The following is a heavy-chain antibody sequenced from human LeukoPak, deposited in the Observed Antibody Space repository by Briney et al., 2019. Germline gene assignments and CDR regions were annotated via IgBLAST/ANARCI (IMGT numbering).Heavy chain of an antibody. V-gene: IGHV3-30*03. D-gene: IGHD3-9*01. CDR1: GFTFSDYS. CDR2: ISHDGRTT. J-gene: IGHJ4*02. Sequence: TGGSLRLSCTASGFTFSDYSIHWVRQAPGKGLGWVAVISHDGRTTYYADSVKGRFTISRDNSKNTLYLQMDSLRAEDTAVYYCARDSKRINWNYDILTGYSTFDYWGQGTLVTVSS. CDR3: ARDSKRINWNYDILTGYSTFDY.